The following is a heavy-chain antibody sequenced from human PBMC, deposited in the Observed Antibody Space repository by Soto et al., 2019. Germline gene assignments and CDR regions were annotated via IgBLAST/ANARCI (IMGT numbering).Heavy chain of an antibody. Sequence: TSETLSLTCTVSGGSISSSTYYWGWIRQPPGKGLEWIGSIYYSGSTYYNPSLKSRVTISVDTSKNQFSLKLSSVTAADTAVYYCARPHSYYYYFAYWGQGTLVTVSS. J-gene: IGHJ4*02. CDR3: ARPHSYYYYFAY. D-gene: IGHD1-26*01. CDR1: GGSISSSTYY. V-gene: IGHV4-39*01. CDR2: IYYSGST.